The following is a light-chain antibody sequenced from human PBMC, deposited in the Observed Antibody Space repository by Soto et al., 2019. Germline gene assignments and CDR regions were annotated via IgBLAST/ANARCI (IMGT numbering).Light chain of an antibody. V-gene: IGKV3-15*01. CDR3: QQYKNWPL. J-gene: IGKJ5*01. CDR1: HSVNSH. Sequence: MIMTQSPSSLSVSTDGTVTLSRTTSHSVNSHVAWYQQKPGQAPRLLLYGASTRATGIPVRFSGSGFGTEFTLTISSLQSEDFAVYYCQQYKNWPLFGQGTRLEIK. CDR2: GAS.